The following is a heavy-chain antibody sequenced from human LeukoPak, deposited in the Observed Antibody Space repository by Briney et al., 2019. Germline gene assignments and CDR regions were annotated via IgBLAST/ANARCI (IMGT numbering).Heavy chain of an antibody. D-gene: IGHD3-10*01. CDR2: IYSGGST. CDR1: GFTVSSNY. Sequence: GGSLRLSCAASGFTVSSNYMSWVRQAPGKGLEWVSVIYSGGSTYYADSVKGRFTISKDNSKNTLYLQMNSLRAEDTAVYYCASAGSGSAYDAFDIWGQGTMVTVSS. V-gene: IGHV3-53*01. CDR3: ASAGSGSAYDAFDI. J-gene: IGHJ3*02.